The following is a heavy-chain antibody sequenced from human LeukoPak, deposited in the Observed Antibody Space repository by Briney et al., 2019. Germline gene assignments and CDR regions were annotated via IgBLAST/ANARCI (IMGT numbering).Heavy chain of an antibody. D-gene: IGHD6-13*01. CDR1: GFTFSSYS. CDR2: ISSSSSYI. J-gene: IGHJ6*02. Sequence: GGSLRLSCVASGFTFSSYSMNWVRQAPGKGLEWVSSISSSSSYIYYADSVKGRFTISRDNAKNSLYLQMNSLRAEDTAVYYCARVQYIAAAATGGYYYYYGMDVWGQGTTVTVSS. V-gene: IGHV3-21*01. CDR3: ARVQYIAAAATGGYYYYYGMDV.